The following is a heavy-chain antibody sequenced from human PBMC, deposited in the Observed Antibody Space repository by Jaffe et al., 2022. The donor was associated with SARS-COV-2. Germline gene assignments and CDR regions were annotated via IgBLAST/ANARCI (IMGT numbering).Heavy chain of an antibody. V-gene: IGHV3-43*02. CDR3: AKDYEATDAFDV. D-gene: IGHD5-12*01. CDR1: GFTFDDYA. J-gene: IGHJ3*01. Sequence: EVQLVESGGGMIQPGGSLRLSCAASGFTFDDYAMHWVRQAPGKGLEWVSLISGDGGNTYYADSVQGRFTVSRDNSKNSLYLQMNSLRPEDAALYYCAKDYEATDAFDVWGQGTMVTVSS. CDR2: ISGDGGNT.